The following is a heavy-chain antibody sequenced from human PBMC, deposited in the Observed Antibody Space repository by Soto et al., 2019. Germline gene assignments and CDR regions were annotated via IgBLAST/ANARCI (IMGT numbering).Heavy chain of an antibody. CDR3: AKEWSDYSSSLAFDY. D-gene: IGHD6-13*01. V-gene: IGHV3-9*01. J-gene: IGHJ4*02. CDR1: GFTFDDYA. Sequence: PGGSLRLSCAASGFTFDDYAMHWVRQAPGKGLEWVSGISWNSGSIGYADSVKGRFTISRDNAKNSLYLQMNSLRAEDTALYYCAKEWSDYSSSLAFDYWGQGTLVTVSS. CDR2: ISWNSGSI.